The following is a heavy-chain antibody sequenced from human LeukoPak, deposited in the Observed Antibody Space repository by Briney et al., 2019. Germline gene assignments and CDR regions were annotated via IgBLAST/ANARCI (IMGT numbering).Heavy chain of an antibody. CDR2: INHSGGT. D-gene: IGHD2-2*02. CDR3: ARRCSSTSCYNY. CDR1: GRSFSGYY. V-gene: IGHV4-34*01. J-gene: IGHJ4*02. Sequence: SETLSLTCAVYGRSFSGYYWSWIRQPPGKGLEWIGEINHSGGTKYNPSLKSRVTISVDTSKNQFSLKLSSVTAADTAVYYCARRCSSTSCYNYWGQGTLVTVSS.